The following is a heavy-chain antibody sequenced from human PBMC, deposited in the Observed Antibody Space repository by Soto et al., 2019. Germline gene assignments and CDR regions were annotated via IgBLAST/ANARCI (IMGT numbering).Heavy chain of an antibody. J-gene: IGHJ5*02. Sequence: SETLSLTCTVSGGSIISSSYYCGGIRQPPWNGLELVGSIYYSGSTYYNPSLKSRVTISVDTSKNQFSLKLSSVAAADTAVYYCARHLRGSCYERYCWANWFDPWGQGTLVTVSS. D-gene: IGHD2-15*01. CDR2: IYYSGST. CDR1: GGSIISSSYY. V-gene: IGHV4-39*01. CDR3: ARHLRGSCYERYCWANWFDP.